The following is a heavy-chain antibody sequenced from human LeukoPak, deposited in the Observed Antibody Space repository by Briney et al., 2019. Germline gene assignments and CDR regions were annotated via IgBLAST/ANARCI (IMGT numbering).Heavy chain of an antibody. D-gene: IGHD2-21*02. CDR1: GFTFSRYG. CDR3: VRSDPSGMDL. CDR2: IVSNGDST. Sequence: GGSLRLSCSASGFTFSRYGMHWVRQAPGKGLEYVSAIVSNGDSTYYADSVKGRFTISRDNAKNTLYLQMNSLRAEDTAVYYCVRSDPSGMDLWGQGTTVTVSS. J-gene: IGHJ6*02. V-gene: IGHV3-64*04.